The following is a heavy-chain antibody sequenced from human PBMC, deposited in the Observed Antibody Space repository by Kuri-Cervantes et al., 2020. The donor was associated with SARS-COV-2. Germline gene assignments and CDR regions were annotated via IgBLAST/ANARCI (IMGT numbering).Heavy chain of an antibody. J-gene: IGHJ5*02. CDR2: ITPFNGNT. CDR1: GYTFTYRY. V-gene: IGHV1-45*02. D-gene: IGHD6-19*01. Sequence: SVKVSCKASGYTFTYRYLHWVRQAPGQALEWMGWITPFNGNTNYAQKFQDRVTITRDRSMSTAYMELSSLRSEDTAVYYCARQAVAGTGDWFDPWGQGTLVTVSS. CDR3: ARQAVAGTGDWFDP.